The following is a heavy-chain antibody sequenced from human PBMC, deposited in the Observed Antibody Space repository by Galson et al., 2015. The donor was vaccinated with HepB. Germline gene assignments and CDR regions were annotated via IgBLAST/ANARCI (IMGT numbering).Heavy chain of an antibody. CDR1: GYTFTTCW. D-gene: IGHD5-12*01. CDR3: ARQYNAYDY. Sequence: QSGAEVKKPGESLKISCKGSGYTFTTCWIGWVRQMPGKGLEWMGIIYPSDSDTRYSPSFRGQVTISADKSVSTAYLQWSSLKASDTAMYYCARQYNAYDYWGQGTLVTVSS. CDR2: IYPSDSDT. V-gene: IGHV5-51*03. J-gene: IGHJ4*02.